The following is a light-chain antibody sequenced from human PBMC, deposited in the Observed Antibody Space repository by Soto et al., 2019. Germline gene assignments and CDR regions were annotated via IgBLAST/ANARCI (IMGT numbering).Light chain of an antibody. CDR3: QQYNSYLT. CDR2: KAS. V-gene: IGKV1-5*03. CDR1: QSISSW. J-gene: IGKJ4*01. Sequence: DIQMTQSPSTLSASVGDRVTITCRASQSISSWLAWYQQKPGKAPKLLIYKASSLESGVPSRFSGSGSGTEFTLTSSSLQPDDYATYYCQQYNSYLTFGGGIKVEIK.